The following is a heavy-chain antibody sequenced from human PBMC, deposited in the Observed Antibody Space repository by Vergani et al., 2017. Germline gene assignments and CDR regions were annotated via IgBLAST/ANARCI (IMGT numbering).Heavy chain of an antibody. J-gene: IGHJ6*02. Sequence: QVQLVQSGAEVKKPGASVKVSCKASGYTFTSYGISWVRQAPGQGLEWMGWISAYNGNTNYAQKLQGRVTMTTDTSTSTAYMELRSLRADDTAVYYCARVPNPRPSRWYYYYGMDVWGQGTTVTVSS. CDR1: GYTFTSYG. CDR3: ARVPNPRPSRWYYYYGMDV. V-gene: IGHV1-18*01. CDR2: ISAYNGNT. D-gene: IGHD2-15*01.